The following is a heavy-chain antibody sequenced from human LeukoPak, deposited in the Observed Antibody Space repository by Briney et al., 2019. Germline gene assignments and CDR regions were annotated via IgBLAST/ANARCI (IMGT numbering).Heavy chain of an antibody. D-gene: IGHD3-22*01. V-gene: IGHV4-4*02. CDR3: AGLVGRYSSGLYYYYFDY. Sequence: SETLSLTCTVSGDSINSLDLWSWVRQPPGKGLEWTGEMYLSGTTHSNPSVKSRVTISIDKSKNQFFLNLSSVTAADTAVYYCAGLVGRYSSGLYYYYFDYWGQGTLVTVSS. J-gene: IGHJ4*02. CDR2: MYLSGTT. CDR1: GDSINSLDL.